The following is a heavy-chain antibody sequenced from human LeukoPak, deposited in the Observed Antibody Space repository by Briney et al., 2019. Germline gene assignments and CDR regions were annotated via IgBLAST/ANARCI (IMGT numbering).Heavy chain of an antibody. J-gene: IGHJ5*02. Sequence: SETLSLTCAVYGGSFSGYYWNWIRQPPGKGLEWIGEINHSGSTSYNPSLKSRVTMSVDTSKNQFSLKLSSVTAADTAVYYCARDLDPWGQGTLVTVSS. CDR3: ARDLDP. CDR2: INHSGST. V-gene: IGHV4-34*01. CDR1: GGSFSGYY.